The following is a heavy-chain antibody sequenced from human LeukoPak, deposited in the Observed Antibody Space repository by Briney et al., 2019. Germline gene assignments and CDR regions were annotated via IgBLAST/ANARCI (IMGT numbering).Heavy chain of an antibody. D-gene: IGHD6-13*01. CDR2: IKQDGSEK. CDR3: ARLGIAAAGEYFDY. J-gene: IGHJ4*02. Sequence: PGGSPRLSCAASGFTFSSYWMSWVRQAPGKGLEWVANIKQDGSEKYYVDSVKGRFTISRDNAKNSLYLQMNSLRAEDTAVYYCARLGIAAAGEYFDYWGQGTLVTVSS. V-gene: IGHV3-7*01. CDR1: GFTFSSYW.